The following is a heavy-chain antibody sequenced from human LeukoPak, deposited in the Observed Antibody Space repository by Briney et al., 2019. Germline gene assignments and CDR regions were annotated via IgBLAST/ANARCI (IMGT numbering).Heavy chain of an antibody. V-gene: IGHV3-23*01. CDR1: GFTFSSYG. CDR3: AKIYDSSGYPDDY. D-gene: IGHD3-22*01. Sequence: AGGSLRLSCAASGFTFSSYGMSWVRQAPGKGLEWVSAISGSGGSTHYADSVKGRFTISRDNSKNTLYLQMNSLRAEDTAVYYCAKIYDSSGYPDDYWGQGTLVTVSS. J-gene: IGHJ4*02. CDR2: ISGSGGST.